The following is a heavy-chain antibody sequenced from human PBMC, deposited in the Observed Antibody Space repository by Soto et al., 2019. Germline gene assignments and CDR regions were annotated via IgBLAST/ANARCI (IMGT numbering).Heavy chain of an antibody. CDR3: AKDFSGSGDGRY. V-gene: IGHV3-23*01. CDR2: ISGRGDST. CDR1: GVTFSRYA. Sequence: EVQLLESGGGLVQPGGSLRLSCAASGVTFSRYAMSWVRQAPGKGLEWVSGISGRGDSTYYGDSAKGRFTISRDNSKNTLYLQMNSLRAEDTAVYYCAKDFSGSGDGRYWGQGTLVTVSS. J-gene: IGHJ4*02. D-gene: IGHD3-10*01.